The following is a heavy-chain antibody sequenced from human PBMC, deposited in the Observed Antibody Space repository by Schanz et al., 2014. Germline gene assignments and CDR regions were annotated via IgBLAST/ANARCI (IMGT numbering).Heavy chain of an antibody. CDR1: GFTFSKAW. D-gene: IGHD4-4*01. J-gene: IGHJ6*02. CDR2: IASGGSHT. V-gene: IGHV3-21*04. Sequence: EVQLVESGGGLVKPGGSLRLSCAASGFTFSKAWMSWVRQAPGKGLEWVSTIASGGSHTFYADSVTGRFTISGDDAKNSLYLQMNSLRAEDTALYYCAKDRQTTVNRVGYYYGMDVWGQGTTVTVSS. CDR3: AKDRQTTVNRVGYYYGMDV.